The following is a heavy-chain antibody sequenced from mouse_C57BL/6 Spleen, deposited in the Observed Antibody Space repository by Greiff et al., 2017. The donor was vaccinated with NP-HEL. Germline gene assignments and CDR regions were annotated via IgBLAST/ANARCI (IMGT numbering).Heavy chain of an antibody. CDR3: TRHYGSSYGYWYFDV. D-gene: IGHD1-1*01. V-gene: IGHV6-6*01. CDR2: IRNKANNHAT. CDR1: GFTFSDAW. Sequence: EVMLVESGGGLVQPGGSMELSCAASGFTFSDAWMDWVRQSPEKGLEWVAEIRNKANNHATYYAESVKGRFTISRDDSKSSVYLQMNSLRAEDTGIYYCTRHYGSSYGYWYFDVWGTGTTVTVSS. J-gene: IGHJ1*03.